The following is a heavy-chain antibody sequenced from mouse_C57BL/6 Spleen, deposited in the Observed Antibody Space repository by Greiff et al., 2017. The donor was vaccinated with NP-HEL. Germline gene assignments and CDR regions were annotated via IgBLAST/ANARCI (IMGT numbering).Heavy chain of an antibody. V-gene: IGHV1-50*01. Sequence: VQLQQPGAELVKPGASVKLSCKASGYTFTSYWMQWVKQRPGQGLEWIGEIDPSDSYTNYNQKFKGKATLTVDTSSSTAYMQLSSLTSEDSAVYYCARGFWFAYWGQGTLVTVSA. CDR2: IDPSDSYT. D-gene: IGHD3-1*01. J-gene: IGHJ3*01. CDR3: ARGFWFAY. CDR1: GYTFTSYW.